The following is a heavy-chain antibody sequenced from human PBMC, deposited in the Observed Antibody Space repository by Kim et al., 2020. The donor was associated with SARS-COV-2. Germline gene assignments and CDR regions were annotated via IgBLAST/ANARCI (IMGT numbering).Heavy chain of an antibody. Sequence: ASVKVSCKASGYTFTSHGMHWVRQAPGQRLEWMGWINAGTGNTKYSQKFEGRVTITRDTSASTAYMALSSPRSEDTAVYYCARDHRSCSSSTCYGEAIDYWGQGTLVTVSS. CDR2: INAGTGNT. CDR3: ARDHRSCSSSTCYGEAIDY. J-gene: IGHJ4*02. D-gene: IGHD2-2*01. CDR1: GYTFTSHG. V-gene: IGHV1-3*01.